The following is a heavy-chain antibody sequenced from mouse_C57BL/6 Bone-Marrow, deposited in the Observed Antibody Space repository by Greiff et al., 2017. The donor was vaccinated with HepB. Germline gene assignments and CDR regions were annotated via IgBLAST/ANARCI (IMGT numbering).Heavy chain of an antibody. V-gene: IGHV1-82*01. J-gene: IGHJ1*03. Sequence: QVQLQQSGPELVKPGASVKISCKASGYAFSSSWMNWVKQRPGKGLEWIGRIYPGDGDTNYNGKFKGKATLTADKSSSTAYMQLSSLTSEDSAVYFCVYGGGFDVWGTGATVTVSS. CDR2: IYPGDGDT. CDR3: VYGGGFDV. D-gene: IGHD2-10*02. CDR1: GYAFSSSW.